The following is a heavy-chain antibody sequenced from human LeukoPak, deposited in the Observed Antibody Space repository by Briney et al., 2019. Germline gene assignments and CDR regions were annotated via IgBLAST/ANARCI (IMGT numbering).Heavy chain of an antibody. CDR1: GFTFSSYG. CDR3: AKVARYSSGWSGNY. V-gene: IGHV3-23*01. Sequence: PGGSLRLSCAASGFTFSSYGMSWVRQAPGKGLEWVSAISGSGGSTYYADSVKGRFTISRDNSKNTLYLQMNSLRAEDTAVYYCAKVARYSSGWSGNYWGQGTLVTVSS. CDR2: ISGSGGST. J-gene: IGHJ4*02. D-gene: IGHD6-19*01.